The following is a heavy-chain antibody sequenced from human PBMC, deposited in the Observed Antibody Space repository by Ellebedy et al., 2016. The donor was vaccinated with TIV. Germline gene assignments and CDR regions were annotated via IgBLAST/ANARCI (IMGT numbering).Heavy chain of an antibody. CDR2: IIGSGDGT. Sequence: GGSLRLSCTASGFTFSMYAMTRVRQAPGKGLEWVSYIIGSGDGTYYADSVKGRFTISRDNSKNTVYLQMNSLGVEDTAIYYCVKDRRGTIAVAGDYWGQGTLVTVSS. J-gene: IGHJ4*02. D-gene: IGHD6-19*01. CDR1: GFTFSMYA. CDR3: VKDRRGTIAVAGDY. V-gene: IGHV3-23*01.